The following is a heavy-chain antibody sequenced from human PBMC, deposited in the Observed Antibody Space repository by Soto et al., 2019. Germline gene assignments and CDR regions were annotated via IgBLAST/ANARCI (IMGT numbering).Heavy chain of an antibody. CDR1: GFIFSGYW. Sequence: EVQLVESGGGLVQPGGSLRLSCAASGFIFSGYWMHWVRQARGKGLVWVSRINSDGSTTSYADSVKGRFTISRDNAKNTMYLQMNSLRAEDTAVYYCARLLGGSGSFIDYWGQGTLVTVSS. J-gene: IGHJ4*02. CDR2: INSDGSTT. D-gene: IGHD3-10*01. CDR3: ARLLGGSGSFIDY. V-gene: IGHV3-74*01.